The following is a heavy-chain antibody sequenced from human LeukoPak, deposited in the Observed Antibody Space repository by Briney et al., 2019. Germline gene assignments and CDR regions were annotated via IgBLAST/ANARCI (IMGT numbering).Heavy chain of an antibody. CDR2: ISGTGANT. J-gene: IGHJ5*02. D-gene: IGHD6-13*01. CDR1: GFTFSSYA. V-gene: IGHV3-23*01. CDR3: AKRRYDTSSLDWFDP. Sequence: PGGSLRLSCAASGFTFSSYAMSWVRQAPGKGLEWVSTISGTGANTYYADSVKGRFTISRDNSKSTLYLQMNSLRVEDAAVYYCAKRRYDTSSLDWFDPWGQGTLVTVSS.